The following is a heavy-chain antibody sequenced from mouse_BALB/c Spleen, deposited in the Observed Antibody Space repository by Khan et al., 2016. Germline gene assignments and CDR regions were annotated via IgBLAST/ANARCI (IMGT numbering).Heavy chain of an antibody. Sequence: EVELVESGGGLVKPGGSLKLSCAASGFTFSSHAMSWVRQTPEKRLEWVASISSGGTTFYPDSLKGRFTISRDNARNILYLQMTSLRSEDTAIYYCVRGVIMVVDYFDYWGQGTTLTVSS. CDR3: VRGVIMVVDYFDY. V-gene: IGHV5-6-5*01. CDR1: GFTFSSHA. J-gene: IGHJ2*01. CDR2: ISSGGTT. D-gene: IGHD1-1*01.